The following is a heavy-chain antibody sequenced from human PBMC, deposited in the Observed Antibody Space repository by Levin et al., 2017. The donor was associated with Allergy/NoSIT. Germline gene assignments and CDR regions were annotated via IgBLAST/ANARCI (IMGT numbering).Heavy chain of an antibody. D-gene: IGHD3-10*01. CDR1: GGSISSGSYY. J-gene: IGHJ4*02. CDR3: ARAEVGSEH. CDR2: IYSSESA. V-gene: IGHV4-61*02. Sequence: SETLSLTCKVSGGSISSGSYYWSWIRQPAAKGLEWIGRIYSSESANYNPSLKSRVTISVDTSKNQFSLKLSSVTAADTAVYYCARAEVGSEHWGQGTLVTVSS.